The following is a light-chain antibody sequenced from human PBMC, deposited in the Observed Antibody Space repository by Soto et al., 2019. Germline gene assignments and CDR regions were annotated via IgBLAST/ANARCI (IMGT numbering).Light chain of an antibody. CDR2: KAS. J-gene: IGKJ1*01. CDR3: QQYSSSSRT. Sequence: DIQMTQSPSTLSASIGDRVTITCRASQTISTWLAWYQQKPGKTPNLLIYKASKLETGVPSRFSASGSGTEFTLTISSLQPDDFATYYCQQYSSSSRTFGQGTKGEIK. V-gene: IGKV1-5*03. CDR1: QTISTW.